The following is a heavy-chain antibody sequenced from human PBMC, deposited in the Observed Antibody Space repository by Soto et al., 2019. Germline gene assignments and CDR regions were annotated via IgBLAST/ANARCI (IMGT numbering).Heavy chain of an antibody. D-gene: IGHD5-12*01. Sequence: EASVKVSCTASGYTFTSYGISWVRQAPGQGLEWMGWISAYNGNTNYAQKLQGRVTMTTDTSTSTAYMELRSLRSDDTAVYYCASLSSWATAPRGYYYYGMDVWGQGTTVTVSS. CDR3: ASLSSWATAPRGYYYYGMDV. V-gene: IGHV1-18*01. CDR2: ISAYNGNT. J-gene: IGHJ6*02. CDR1: GYTFTSYG.